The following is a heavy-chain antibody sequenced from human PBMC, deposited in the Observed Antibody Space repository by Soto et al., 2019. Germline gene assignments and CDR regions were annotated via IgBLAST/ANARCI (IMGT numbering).Heavy chain of an antibody. D-gene: IGHD5-12*01. CDR2: ISYDGSNK. J-gene: IGHJ4*02. CDR1: GFTFSSYA. V-gene: IGHV3-30*18. Sequence: PGGSLRLSCVASGFTFSSYAIHWVRQAPGKGLERVAVISYDGSNKFYADSVKGRFTISRDNSKNTLYLHMNSLNTEDTAVYYCAKDVTVDIVNTPGYWGQGTLVTVSS. CDR3: AKDVTVDIVNTPGY.